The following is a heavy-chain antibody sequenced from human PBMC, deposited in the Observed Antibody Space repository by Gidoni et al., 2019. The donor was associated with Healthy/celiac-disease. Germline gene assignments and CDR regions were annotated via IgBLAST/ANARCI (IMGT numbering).Heavy chain of an antibody. Sequence: EVQLVESGGGLVQPGGSLRLSCAASGFTFRSYEMTWVRQAPGKGLEWVSYISSSGSTIYYADSVKGRFTISRDNAKNSLYLQMNSLRAEDTAVYYCARGTSTTAPSNAFDIWGQGTMVTVSS. V-gene: IGHV3-48*03. J-gene: IGHJ3*02. CDR2: ISSSGSTI. CDR1: GFTFRSYE. D-gene: IGHD4-17*01. CDR3: ARGTSTTAPSNAFDI.